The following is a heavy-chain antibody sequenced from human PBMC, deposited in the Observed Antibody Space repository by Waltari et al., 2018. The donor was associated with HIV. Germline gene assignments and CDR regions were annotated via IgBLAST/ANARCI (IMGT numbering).Heavy chain of an antibody. V-gene: IGHV3-33*01. J-gene: IGHJ2*01. D-gene: IGHD4-4*01. CDR3: ARSHYRLPRAGPTGYFNL. Sequence: QVQLVESGGGVVQPGRSFRPSCARSGVTSSSSGRHWVPQAPGKGLEWVALIWDDGSIEYYPDSVKGRFTISRDNSRNTLYLEMKSLRAEDTAVYYCARSHYRLPRAGPTGYFNLWGRGTLVTVSS. CDR1: GVTSSSSG. CDR2: IWDDGSIE.